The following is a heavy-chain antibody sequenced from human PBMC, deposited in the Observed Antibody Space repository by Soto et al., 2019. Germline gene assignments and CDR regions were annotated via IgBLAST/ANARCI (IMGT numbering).Heavy chain of an antibody. CDR2: INQSGST. V-gene: IGHV4-34*01. Sequence: SETLSPTCAFYVGPFSGYQLTWVRQIPEKGLAGIGEINQSGSTNYNPSLKSRVTISVDTSKNQFSLKLSSVTAADTAVYYCERAIRFWLRPGSFDYWGQGTLVTVSS. CDR3: ERAIRFWLRPGSFDY. CDR1: VGPFSGYQ. J-gene: IGHJ4*02. D-gene: IGHD5-12*01.